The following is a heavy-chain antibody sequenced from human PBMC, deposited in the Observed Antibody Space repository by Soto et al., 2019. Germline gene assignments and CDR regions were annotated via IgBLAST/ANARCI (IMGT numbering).Heavy chain of an antibody. V-gene: IGHV4-38-2*01. Sequence: PSETLSLTCAVSHDSSGSGYYWAWIRQPPGKGLEWIGSTHHSGSTYYNPSLKSRVTILVDSSKNQFSLKVRSVTAADTAVYYCAKAGEQPRYYYGMDVWGQGTTVTVSS. D-gene: IGHD3-16*01. CDR3: AKAGEQPRYYYGMDV. CDR2: THHSGST. CDR1: HDSSGSGYY. J-gene: IGHJ6*02.